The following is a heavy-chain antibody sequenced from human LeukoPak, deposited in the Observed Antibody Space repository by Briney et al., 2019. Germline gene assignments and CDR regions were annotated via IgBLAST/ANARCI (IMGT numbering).Heavy chain of an antibody. V-gene: IGHV3-74*01. Sequence: GGSLRLSCAASGFTLSSYWMHWVRHAPGKGLVWVSRIKSDGRTNYADSVKGRFTISRDNAKNTVSLQMNSLRAEDTGVYYCARAPSEIGGYYPEFFRHWGQSTRVIVSS. D-gene: IGHD3-22*01. J-gene: IGHJ1*01. CDR2: IKSDGRT. CDR3: ARAPSEIGGYYPEFFRH. CDR1: GFTLSSYW.